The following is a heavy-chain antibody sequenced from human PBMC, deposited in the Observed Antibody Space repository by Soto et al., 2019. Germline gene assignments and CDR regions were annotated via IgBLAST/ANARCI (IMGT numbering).Heavy chain of an antibody. CDR3: ARESEDLTSNFDY. CDR1: GFSFRDHS. J-gene: IGHJ4*02. Sequence: VQLMESGGGLVYPGASLRLSCETSGFSFRDHSMNWVRQAPGKGLQWVSSISSTTNYIYYGDSMKGRFTISRDNAKNSLYLEMNSLRAEDTAVYYCARESEDLTSNFDYWGQGTLVTVSS. V-gene: IGHV3-21*06. CDR2: ISSTTNYI.